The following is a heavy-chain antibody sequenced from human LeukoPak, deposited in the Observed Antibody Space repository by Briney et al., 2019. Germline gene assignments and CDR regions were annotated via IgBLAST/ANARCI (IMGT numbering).Heavy chain of an antibody. CDR2: ISGSGGST. CDR3: ARDLGVVPAAIPAWEDY. Sequence: GGSLRLSCAASGFTFSSYAMSWVRQAPGKGLEWVSAISGSGGSTYYADSVKGRFTISRDNAKNSLYLQMNSLRAEDTAVYYCARDLGVVPAAIPAWEDYWGQGTLVTLSS. CDR1: GFTFSSYA. J-gene: IGHJ4*02. V-gene: IGHV3-23*01. D-gene: IGHD2-2*02.